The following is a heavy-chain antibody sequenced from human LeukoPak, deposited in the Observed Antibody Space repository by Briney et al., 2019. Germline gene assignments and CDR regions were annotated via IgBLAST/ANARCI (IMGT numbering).Heavy chain of an antibody. J-gene: IGHJ4*02. CDR3: AKDHPHIVVVIATPAYYFDY. CDR2: ISGSGGST. CDR1: GFTFSSYT. Sequence: GGSLRLSCAASGFTFSSYTMTWVRQAPGKGLEWVSPISGSGGSTYYADSVRGRFTISRDNSKNTLYLQMNSLRAEDTAVYYCAKDHPHIVVVIATPAYYFDYWGQGTLVTVSS. V-gene: IGHV3-23*01. D-gene: IGHD2-21*01.